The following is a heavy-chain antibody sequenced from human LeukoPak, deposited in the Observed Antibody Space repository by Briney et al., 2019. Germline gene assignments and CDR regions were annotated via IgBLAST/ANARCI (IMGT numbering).Heavy chain of an antibody. CDR3: ARHDLPVGCSSTSCPYGSWFDP. Sequence: GESLKISCKGSGYIFTNYWIAWVRQMPGKGLEWMGIIYPVNSDTRYSPSFKGQVTMSVDKSISTAYLQWSSLEASDAAIYYCARHDLPVGCSSTSCPYGSWFDPWGQGTLVTVSS. D-gene: IGHD2-2*01. CDR1: GYIFTNYW. J-gene: IGHJ5*02. V-gene: IGHV5-51*01. CDR2: IYPVNSDT.